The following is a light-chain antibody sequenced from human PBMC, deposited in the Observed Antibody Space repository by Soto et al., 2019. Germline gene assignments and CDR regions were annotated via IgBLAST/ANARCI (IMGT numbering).Light chain of an antibody. Sequence: QAVVTQEPSLTVSPGGTVTLTCASSTGAVTSGYYPNWFQQKPGQAPRALMYSTSNKHSWTPARFSGSLLGGKAALTLSGVPPEDEAEYYCLLYYGGAQPVVFGGGTKLTVL. CDR2: STS. J-gene: IGLJ2*01. CDR3: LLYYGGAQPVV. CDR1: TGAVTSGYY. V-gene: IGLV7-43*01.